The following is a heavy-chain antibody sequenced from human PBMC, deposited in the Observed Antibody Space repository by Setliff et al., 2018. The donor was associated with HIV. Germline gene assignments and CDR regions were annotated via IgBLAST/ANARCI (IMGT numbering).Heavy chain of an antibody. CDR3: ARGRRSTSSYYYYYYMDV. D-gene: IGHD2-2*01. Sequence: SETLSLTCTVSGGSISSYYWSWIRQPPEKGLEWIGYIYDRGGTNYNPSLKSRVTISVDTSKNQFSLKLSSVTAADTAVYYCARGRRSTSSYYYYYYMDVWGKGTTVTVSS. CDR1: GGSISSYY. J-gene: IGHJ6*03. V-gene: IGHV4-59*01. CDR2: IYDRGGT.